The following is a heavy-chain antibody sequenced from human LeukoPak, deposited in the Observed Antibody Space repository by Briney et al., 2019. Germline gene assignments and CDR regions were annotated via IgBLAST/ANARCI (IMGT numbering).Heavy chain of an antibody. D-gene: IGHD3-3*01. V-gene: IGHV3-11*04. CDR3: ASTPIWSGYPGIFDY. J-gene: IGHJ4*02. Sequence: GGSLRLSCAAAGFTFSDRYLSWIRQAPAKGMEWIAYISPNSNNIQYADSVKGRFTISRDNAKNSLFLQVNSLRAEDTAMYYCASTPIWSGYPGIFDYWGQGTLVTVSS. CDR2: ISPNSNNI. CDR1: GFTFSDRY.